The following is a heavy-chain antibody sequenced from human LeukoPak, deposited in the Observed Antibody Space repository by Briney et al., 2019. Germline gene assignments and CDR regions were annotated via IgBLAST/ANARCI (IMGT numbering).Heavy chain of an antibody. CDR1: GFTFSSYW. J-gene: IGHJ4*02. Sequence: GGSLRLSCAASGFTFSSYWMSWVRQTPGKGLEWVANIKQDGSEKYYVDSVKGRFTISRDNAKNSLYLQMNSLRAEDTAVYYCARDDPWYYDSSEFDYWGQGTLVTVSS. V-gene: IGHV3-7*01. D-gene: IGHD3-22*01. CDR2: IKQDGSEK. CDR3: ARDDPWYYDSSEFDY.